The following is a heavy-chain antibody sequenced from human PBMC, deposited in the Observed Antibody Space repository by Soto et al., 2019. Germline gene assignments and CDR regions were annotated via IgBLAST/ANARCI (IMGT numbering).Heavy chain of an antibody. V-gene: IGHV4-30-4*01. CDR2: IYNSVNT. CDR3: ARGPSGDKVDN. Sequence: QVQLQESGPGLVKPSQTLSLTCTVSGGSISSDYYCWSWIRQSPEKGLEWIGHIYNSVNTYRHPSHSSRLTISVDTSKNHFSLKLTSVTAADTAVYYCARGPSGDKVDNWGQGTLVTVSS. CDR1: GGSISSDYYC. D-gene: IGHD7-27*01. J-gene: IGHJ4*02.